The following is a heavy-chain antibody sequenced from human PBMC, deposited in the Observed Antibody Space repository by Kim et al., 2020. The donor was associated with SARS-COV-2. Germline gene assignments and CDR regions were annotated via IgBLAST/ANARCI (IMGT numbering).Heavy chain of an antibody. J-gene: IGHJ3*02. CDR3: ARDRVDVDAFDM. Sequence: SQTLSLTCAISGDSVSRNSAAWSWIRKSPSRGLEWLGRTYYRSKWYSDYEASVKRRITINPDTSKNQFSLQLNSVPPADTAVYYCARDRVDVDAFDMWGQGTRVTVSS. CDR2: TYYRSKWYS. CDR1: GDSVSRNSAA. V-gene: IGHV6-1*01. D-gene: IGHD3-3*01.